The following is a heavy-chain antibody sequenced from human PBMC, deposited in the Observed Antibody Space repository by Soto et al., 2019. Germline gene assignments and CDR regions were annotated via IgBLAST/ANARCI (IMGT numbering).Heavy chain of an antibody. CDR2: IIPMFGTP. V-gene: IGHV1-69*01. J-gene: IGHJ4*02. D-gene: IGHD1-26*01. CDR3: ARGRDQPPVGLYFDS. Sequence: QVQLVQSGAEVKKPGSSVKVSCKASGDAFTNYIFDWVRQAPGQGLAWMGGIIPMFGTPKYAQTFQDRVTISADVSTGTAYLELTSLRFEDTAVYYCARGRDQPPVGLYFDSWCEGTRVTVSS. CDR1: GDAFTNYI.